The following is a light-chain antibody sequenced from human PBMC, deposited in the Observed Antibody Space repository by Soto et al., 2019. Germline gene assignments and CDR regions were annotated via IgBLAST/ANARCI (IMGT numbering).Light chain of an antibody. Sequence: SYEMTKPPSVLVAPGQTARITCGGNNXGSKSVHWYQQKPGQAPVLVVYDDSDRPSGIPERFSGSNSGNTATLTISRVEAGDEADYYCQVWDSSSDHSLVFGPGTKVTVL. V-gene: IGLV3-21*02. CDR3: QVWDSSSDHSLV. J-gene: IGLJ1*01. CDR1: NXGSKS. CDR2: DDS.